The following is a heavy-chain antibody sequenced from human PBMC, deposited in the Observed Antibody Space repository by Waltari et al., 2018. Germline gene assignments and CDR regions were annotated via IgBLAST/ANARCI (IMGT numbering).Heavy chain of an antibody. D-gene: IGHD6-13*01. Sequence: QVQLVQSGAEVKKPGASVKVSCKASGYTFTSYYMHWVRQAPGQGLEWIGIINPSGGSTSYAQKFQGRVTMTRDTSTSTVYMELSSLRSENTAVYYCARGSIAAAGTGYWGQGTLVTVSS. CDR3: ARGSIAAAGTGY. CDR2: INPSGGST. CDR1: GYTFTSYY. V-gene: IGHV1-46*03. J-gene: IGHJ4*02.